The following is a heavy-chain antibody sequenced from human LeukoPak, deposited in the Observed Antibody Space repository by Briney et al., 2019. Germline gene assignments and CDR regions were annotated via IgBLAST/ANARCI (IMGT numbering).Heavy chain of an antibody. J-gene: IGHJ5*02. CDR3: ARRPYCTNGVCYGELGFDP. CDR2: INTNPGNP. V-gene: IGHV7-4-1*02. Sequence: ASVKVSCKASGYTFTSYAMNWVRQAPGQGLEWMGWINTNPGNPTYAQGFTGRFVFSLDTSVSTAYLQISSLKAEDTAVYYCARRPYCTNGVCYGELGFDPWGQGTLVTVSS. CDR1: GYTFTSYA. D-gene: IGHD2-8*01.